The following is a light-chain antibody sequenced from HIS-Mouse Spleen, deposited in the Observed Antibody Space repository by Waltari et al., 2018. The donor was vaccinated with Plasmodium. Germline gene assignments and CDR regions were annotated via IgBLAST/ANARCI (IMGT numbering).Light chain of an antibody. CDR2: QDS. V-gene: IGLV3-1*01. CDR1: KLGDKY. J-gene: IGLJ2*01. CDR3: QAWDSSTVV. Sequence: SYELTQPPSVSVSPGQTASIPCSGDKLGDKYACWYQQKPGQSPVLVIDQDSKRPSGIPEGFSGSNSGNTATLTISGTQAMDEADYYCQAWDSSTVVFGGGTKLTVL.